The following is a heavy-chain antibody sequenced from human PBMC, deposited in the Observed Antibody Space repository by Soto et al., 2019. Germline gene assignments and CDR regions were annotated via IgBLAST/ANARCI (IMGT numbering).Heavy chain of an antibody. CDR2: ISYDGSNK. J-gene: IGHJ4*02. Sequence: QVQLVESGGGVVQPGRSLRLSCAASGFTFSSYAMHWVRQAPGKGLEWVAVISYDGSNKYYGDSVKGRFTISRDNSKNTLYLQMNSLRAEDTAVYYCAKPPQSIGALFYFDYWGQGTLVTVSS. CDR1: GFTFSSYA. V-gene: IGHV3-30-3*01. CDR3: AKPPQSIGALFYFDY. D-gene: IGHD6-6*01.